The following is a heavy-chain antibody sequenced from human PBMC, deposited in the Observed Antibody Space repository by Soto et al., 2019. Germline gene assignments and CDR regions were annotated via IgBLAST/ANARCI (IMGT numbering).Heavy chain of an antibody. CDR2: ISYDGSNK. CDR3: ATFQYAFDI. V-gene: IGHV3-30-3*01. Sequence: QVQLVESGGGVVQPGRSLRLSCAASGFTFSSYAMHWVRQAPGKGLEWVAVISYDGSNKYYADSVKGRFTISRDNSKNTLYLQMNSLRAEDTAVYYCATFQYAFDIWGQGTMVTVSS. J-gene: IGHJ3*02. CDR1: GFTFSSYA.